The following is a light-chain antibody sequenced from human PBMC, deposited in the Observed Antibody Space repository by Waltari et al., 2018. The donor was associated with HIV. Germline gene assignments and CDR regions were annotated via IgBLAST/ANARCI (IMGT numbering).Light chain of an antibody. Sequence: QSALAPPASVSGSAGQSITFSCTGTRSDIGSYHSVSWYQKHPDKAPKVIIYRVKSRPSGVSDRFSGSKSGNTASLTISGLQAEDEADYYCSSYTTSNTYVFGRGTTVSVL. J-gene: IGLJ1*01. CDR3: SSYTTSNTYV. V-gene: IGLV2-14*01. CDR2: RVK. CDR1: RSDIGSYHS.